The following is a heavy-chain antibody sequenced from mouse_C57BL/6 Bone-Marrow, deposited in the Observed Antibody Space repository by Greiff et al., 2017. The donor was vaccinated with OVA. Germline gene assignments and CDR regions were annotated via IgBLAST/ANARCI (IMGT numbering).Heavy chain of an antibody. CDR1: GFSLTSYG. CDR3: ARKGDGSSYAWFAY. D-gene: IGHD1-1*01. CDR2: IWSGGST. V-gene: IGHV2-2*01. Sequence: VKLMESGPGLVQPSQSLSITCTVSGFSLTSYGVHWVRQSPGKGLEWLGVIWSGGSTDYNAAFISRLSIGKDNSKSQVFFKMNSLQADDTAIYYCARKGDGSSYAWFAYWGQGTLVTVSA. J-gene: IGHJ3*01.